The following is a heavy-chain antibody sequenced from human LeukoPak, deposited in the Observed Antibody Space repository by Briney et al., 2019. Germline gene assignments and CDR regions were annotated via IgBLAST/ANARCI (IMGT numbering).Heavy chain of an antibody. CDR1: GYTFSSYY. J-gene: IGHJ4*02. CDR2: INPGGGNT. Sequence: SVKVSCKASGYTFSSYYIHWLRQAPGQGLEWMGIINPGGGNTDYAQKFQGRVTMTRDASTSTAYMELSSLRSEDTAVYYCATDRPYYYDSSGYHYWGQGTLVTVSS. CDR3: ATDRPYYYDSSGYHY. V-gene: IGHV1-46*01. D-gene: IGHD3-22*01.